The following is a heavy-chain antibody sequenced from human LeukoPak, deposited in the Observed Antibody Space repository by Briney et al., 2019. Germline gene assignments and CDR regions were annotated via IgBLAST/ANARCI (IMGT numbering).Heavy chain of an antibody. D-gene: IGHD2-2*01. CDR1: GYTFTNHY. CDR2: INPSGGST. Sequence: ASVKVSCKASGYTFTNHYMHWVRQAPEQGLEWMGIINPSGGSTSYAQKLQGRVTMTRDMSTSTVYMELSSLRSEDTAMYYCAREGPYCSSTSCYGGFDYWGQGTLVTVSS. J-gene: IGHJ4*02. V-gene: IGHV1-46*01. CDR3: AREGPYCSSTSCYGGFDY.